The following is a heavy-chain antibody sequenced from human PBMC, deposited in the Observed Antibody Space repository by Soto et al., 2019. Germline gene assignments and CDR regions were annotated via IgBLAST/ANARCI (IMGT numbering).Heavy chain of an antibody. CDR2: ISAHNGNT. CDR3: ARGRYGDY. V-gene: IGHV1-18*01. J-gene: IGHJ4*02. D-gene: IGHD1-26*01. CDR1: GYDFTTYG. Sequence: QVHLVQSGAEVKKSGASVKVSCKGSGYDFTTYGITWVRQAPGQGLEWMAWISAHNGNTDYAQKLQGRVTVTRDTSARTAYMELRSLRSDDTAVYYWARGRYGDYWGQGALVTVSS.